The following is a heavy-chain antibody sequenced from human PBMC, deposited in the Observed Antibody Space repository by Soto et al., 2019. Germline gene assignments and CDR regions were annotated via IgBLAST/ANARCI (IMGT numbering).Heavy chain of an antibody. D-gene: IGHD2-8*01. CDR1: GFTFSSYG. V-gene: IGHV3-30*18. Sequence: GGSLRLSCAASGFTFSSYGMHWVRQAPGKGLEWVAVISYDGSNKYYVDSVKGRLTISRDNSKNTLYLQMNSLRGEDTAVYYCAKDNGMCWDSIRVGDASDILGKGTMVTVSS. CDR2: ISYDGSNK. J-gene: IGHJ3*02. CDR3: AKDNGMCWDSIRVGDASDI.